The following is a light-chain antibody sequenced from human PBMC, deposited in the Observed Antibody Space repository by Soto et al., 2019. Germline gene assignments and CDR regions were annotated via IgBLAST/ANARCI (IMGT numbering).Light chain of an antibody. J-gene: IGKJ5*01. CDR3: QQYNSYPMT. CDR1: QGISTW. CDR2: DAT. V-gene: IGKV1D-16*01. Sequence: DLQMTQSPSYVSASVGDRVTITCRASQGISTWLAWYQQKPGRAPKFLIHDATSLQSGVPSRFSGSGSGTDFTLIISSLQPEDCATYYCQQYNSYPMTFGQGTRLEIK.